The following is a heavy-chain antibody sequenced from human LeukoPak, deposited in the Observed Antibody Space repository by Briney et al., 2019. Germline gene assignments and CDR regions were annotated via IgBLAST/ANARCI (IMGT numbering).Heavy chain of an antibody. J-gene: IGHJ4*02. CDR1: GFTFSSYA. CDR3: ATFTYYYDSSGYSQGDY. D-gene: IGHD3-22*01. V-gene: IGHV3-23*01. CDR2: ISGSGGST. Sequence: GGSLRLSCAASGFTFSSYAMSWVRQAPGKGLEWVSAISGSGGSTYYADSVKGRFTISRDNSKNTLYLQMNSLRAEDTAVYYCATFTYYYDSSGYSQGDYWGQGTLVTVSS.